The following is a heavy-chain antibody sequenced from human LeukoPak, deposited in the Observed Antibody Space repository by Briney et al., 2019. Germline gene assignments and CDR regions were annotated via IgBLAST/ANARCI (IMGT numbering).Heavy chain of an antibody. Sequence: PSETLSLTCAVYGGSFNGYYWSWIRQPPGKGLEWIGEINHSGSTNYNPSLKSRVTISVDTSKNQLSLKLSSVTAADTAVYYCARVGSTVTTMGYWGQGTLVTVSS. CDR2: INHSGST. CDR1: GGSFNGYY. CDR3: ARVGSTVTTMGY. V-gene: IGHV4-34*01. J-gene: IGHJ4*02. D-gene: IGHD4-17*01.